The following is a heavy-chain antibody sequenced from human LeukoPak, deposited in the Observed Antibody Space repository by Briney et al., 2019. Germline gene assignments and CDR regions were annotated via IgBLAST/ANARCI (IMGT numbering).Heavy chain of an antibody. CDR1: GGSISSYY. V-gene: IGHV4-59*08. CDR3: ARHLPTYYYDSSGYYPVAFDI. J-gene: IGHJ3*02. Sequence: SETLSLTCTVSGGSISSYYWSWIRQPPGPGLERIGYIYYSGSTNYNPSLKSRVTISVDTSKNQFSLKLSSVTAADTAVYYCARHLPTYYYDSSGYYPVAFDIWGQGTMVTVSS. D-gene: IGHD3-22*01. CDR2: IYYSGST.